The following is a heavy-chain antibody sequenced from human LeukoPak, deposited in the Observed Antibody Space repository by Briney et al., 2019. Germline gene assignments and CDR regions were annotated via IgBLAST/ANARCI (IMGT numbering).Heavy chain of an antibody. Sequence: EASVKVSCKASGYTFTSYGISWVRQAPGQGLEGMGWISAYNGNTNYAQKLQGRVTMTTDTTTSTAYMELRSLRSDDTAVYYCARVTFTDDAFDIWGQGTMVTVSS. CDR1: GYTFTSYG. J-gene: IGHJ3*02. V-gene: IGHV1-18*01. CDR2: ISAYNGNT. D-gene: IGHD1-20*01. CDR3: ARVTFTDDAFDI.